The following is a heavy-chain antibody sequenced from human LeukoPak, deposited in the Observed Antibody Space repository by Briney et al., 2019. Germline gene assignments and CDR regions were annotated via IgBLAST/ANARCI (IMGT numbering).Heavy chain of an antibody. V-gene: IGHV3-33*01. CDR3: ARLCPWSMAFAY. CDR2: IYYDGTNK. J-gene: IGHJ4*02. Sequence: GGSLRLSCAASGFTFSNYGMHWVRQAPGKGLEWVAVIYYDGTNKYYADSVKGRFTIYRDNSKNTLYLQMISLRAEDTAVYYCARLCPWSMAFAYWGQGTLSPSP. D-gene: IGHD2/OR15-2a*01. CDR1: GFTFSNYG.